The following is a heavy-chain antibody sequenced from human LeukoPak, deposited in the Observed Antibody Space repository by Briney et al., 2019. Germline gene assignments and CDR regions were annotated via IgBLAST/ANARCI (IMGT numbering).Heavy chain of an antibody. CDR2: IYYSGSP. CDR3: ARHKNPNWFDP. J-gene: IGHJ5*02. V-gene: IGHV4-39*01. CDR1: GDSISSSSDY. Sequence: SETLSLTCTVSGDSISSSSDYWGWIRQPPGKGLEWIGSIYYSGSPYYNPSLKTRVTKSVDMSTNQFSLKLTSVTAADTAVYYYARHKNPNWFDPWGQGTLVTVSS.